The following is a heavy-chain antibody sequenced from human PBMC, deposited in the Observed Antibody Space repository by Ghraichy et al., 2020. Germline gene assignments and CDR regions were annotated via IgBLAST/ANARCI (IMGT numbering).Heavy chain of an antibody. D-gene: IGHD3-16*01. CDR2: ISSSSRYI. CDR1: GFTFSSYS. Sequence: GGSLRLSCAASGFTFSSYSMNWVRQAPGKGLEWVSSISSSSRYIFYADSVKGRFTISRDNAKSSLYLQMNSLRAEDTAVYYCASGYVPFFVDYWGQGALVTVSS. CDR3: ASGYVPFFVDY. V-gene: IGHV3-21*01. J-gene: IGHJ4*02.